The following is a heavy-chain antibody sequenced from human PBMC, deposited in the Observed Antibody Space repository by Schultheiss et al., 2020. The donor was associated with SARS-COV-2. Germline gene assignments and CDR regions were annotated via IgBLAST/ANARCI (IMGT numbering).Heavy chain of an antibody. CDR1: GGSISSSSYY. CDR3: ARGAGRSAPADYYYGMDV. Sequence: SETLSLTCTVSGGSISSSSYYWGWIRQPPGKGLEWIGYIYYSGSTNYNPSLKSRVTISVDTSKNQFSLKLSSVTAADTAVYYCARGAGRSAPADYYYGMDVWGQGTTVTVSS. D-gene: IGHD1-26*01. CDR2: IYYSGST. V-gene: IGHV4-61*05. J-gene: IGHJ6*02.